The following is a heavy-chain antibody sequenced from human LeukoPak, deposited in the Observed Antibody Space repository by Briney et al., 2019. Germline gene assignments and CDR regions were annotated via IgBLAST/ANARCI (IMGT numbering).Heavy chain of an antibody. Sequence: PGGSLRLSCAASGFTFSSYAMSWVRQAPGKGLEWVSAISGSGGSTYYADSVKGRFTISRDNSKNTLYLQMNSLRADDTAIYYCAKGPLTEVAGTTWDYWGQGTPVTVSS. J-gene: IGHJ4*02. CDR1: GFTFSSYA. V-gene: IGHV3-23*01. CDR2: ISGSGGST. CDR3: AKGPLTEVAGTTWDY. D-gene: IGHD6-19*01.